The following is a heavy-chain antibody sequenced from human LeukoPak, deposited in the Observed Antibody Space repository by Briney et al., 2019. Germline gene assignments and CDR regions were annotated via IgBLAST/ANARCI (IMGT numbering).Heavy chain of an antibody. D-gene: IGHD6-6*01. J-gene: IGHJ3*02. Sequence: HGESLKISCKGSGYSFTSYWIGWVRQMPGKGLERMGIIYPGDSDTRYSPSFQGQVTISADKSISTAYLQWSSLKASDTAMYYCARSTAARMNDAFDIWGQGTMVTVSS. CDR1: GYSFTSYW. V-gene: IGHV5-51*01. CDR3: ARSTAARMNDAFDI. CDR2: IYPGDSDT.